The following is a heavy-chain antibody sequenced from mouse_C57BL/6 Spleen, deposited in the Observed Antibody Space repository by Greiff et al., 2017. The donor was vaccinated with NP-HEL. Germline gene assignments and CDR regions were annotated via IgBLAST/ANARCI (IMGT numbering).Heavy chain of an antibody. Sequence: VQLQQPGAELVKAGASVKMSCKASGYTFTSYWMHWVKQRRGQGLEWFAETNPTNGRTYYNEKFKSKATLTVDKSSSTAYMLLSGPTFEDSAVYYCARIKKIVATYFDYWGQGTPLTVSS. CDR3: ARIKKIVATYFDY. J-gene: IGHJ2*01. D-gene: IGHD1-1*01. V-gene: IGHV1S81*02. CDR1: GYTFTSYW. CDR2: TNPTNGRT.